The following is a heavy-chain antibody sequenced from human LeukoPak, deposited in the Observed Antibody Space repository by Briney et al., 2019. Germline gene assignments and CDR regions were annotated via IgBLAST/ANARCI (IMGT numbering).Heavy chain of an antibody. CDR3: ARIAAAGYYYYYYMDV. CDR1: GGSISSYY. J-gene: IGHJ6*03. V-gene: IGHV4-39*01. Sequence: SETLSLTCTVSGGSISSYYWGWIRQPPGKGLEWIGSIYYSGSTYYNPSLKSRVTISVDTSKNQFSLKLSSVTAADTAVYYCARIAAAGYYYYYYMDVWGKGTTVTVSS. CDR2: IYYSGST. D-gene: IGHD6-13*01.